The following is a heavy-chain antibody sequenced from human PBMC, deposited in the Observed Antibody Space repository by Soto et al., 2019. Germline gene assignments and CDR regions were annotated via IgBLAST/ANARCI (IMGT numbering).Heavy chain of an antibody. J-gene: IGHJ6*02. CDR2: IYHSGTT. Sequence: PSETLSLTCTVSGGSISSGDYYWTWIRQASGKGLEWIGYIYHSGTTYYNPSLKSRITISLDTSKNQFSLKLSFVTASDTAVYYCARDMGGPHYYYYGMDVWGQGTTVTVSS. D-gene: IGHD1-26*01. CDR1: GGSISSGDYY. CDR3: ARDMGGPHYYYYGMDV. V-gene: IGHV4-30-4*01.